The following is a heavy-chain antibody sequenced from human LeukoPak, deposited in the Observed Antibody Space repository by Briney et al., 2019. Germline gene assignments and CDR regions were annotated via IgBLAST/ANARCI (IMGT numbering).Heavy chain of an antibody. V-gene: IGHV3-48*02. Sequence: GGSLRLSCVASGLTVSSYSMNWVRQAPGKGLEWVSYISSSSSTVYYADSVKGRFTISRDNAKNSLDLQMNSLRDEDTAVYYCARARASGRSGFDYWGQGTLVTVSS. CDR3: ARARASGRSGFDY. CDR1: GLTVSSYS. D-gene: IGHD2-15*01. CDR2: ISSSSSTV. J-gene: IGHJ4*02.